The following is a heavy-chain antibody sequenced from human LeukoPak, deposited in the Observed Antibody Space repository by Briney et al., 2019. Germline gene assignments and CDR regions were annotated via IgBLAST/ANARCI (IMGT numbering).Heavy chain of an antibody. J-gene: IGHJ4*02. V-gene: IGHV3-30-3*01. CDR1: GFTFSSYA. D-gene: IGHD3-22*01. CDR3: ARGPFNYYDSSGYYY. CDR2: ISYDGSNK. Sequence: GGSLRLSCAASGFTFSSYAMHWVRQAPGKGLEWVVVISYDGSNKYYADSVKGRFTISRDNSKNTLYLQMNSLRAEDTAVYYCARGPFNYYDSSGYYYWGQGTLVTVSS.